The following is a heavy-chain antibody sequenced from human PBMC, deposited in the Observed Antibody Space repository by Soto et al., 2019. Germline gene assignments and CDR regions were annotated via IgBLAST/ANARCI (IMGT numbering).Heavy chain of an antibody. V-gene: IGHV4-4*07. J-gene: IGHJ3*02. D-gene: IGHD1-26*01. CDR1: GGSISSYY. CDR3: ARERRSGSYLTRLTPAFDI. CDR2: IYTSGST. Sequence: SETLSLTCTVSGGSISSYYWSWIRQPAGKGLEWIGRIYTSGSTNYNPSLKSRVTMSVDTSKNQFSLKLSSVTAADTAVYYCARERRSGSYLTRLTPAFDIWGQGTMVTV.